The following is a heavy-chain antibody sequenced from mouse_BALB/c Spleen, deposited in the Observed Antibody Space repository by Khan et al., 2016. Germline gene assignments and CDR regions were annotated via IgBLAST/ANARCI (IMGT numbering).Heavy chain of an antibody. J-gene: IGHJ2*01. D-gene: IGHD2-1*01. CDR3: VRSSRVGGNYLFDY. CDR1: GYTFTSYT. Sequence: QVQLQQSGAELARPGASVRMSCKASGYTFTSYTIHWVKQRPGQGLEWIGYINPTSGYTNYNQKFKDKATLTADKSSSTAYMQLSSLTSEDSAVYYCVRSSRVGGNYLFDYWGQGTTLTVSS. CDR2: INPTSGYT. V-gene: IGHV1-4*01.